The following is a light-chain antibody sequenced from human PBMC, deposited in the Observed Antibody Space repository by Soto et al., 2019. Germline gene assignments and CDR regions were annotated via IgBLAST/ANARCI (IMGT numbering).Light chain of an antibody. CDR3: QHYNSYSEA. CDR2: KAS. Sequence: DFQRTQSPCTRSGGVGDRVTIGCGGSQTISSWLAWYQQKPGNAPKLLIYKASTLKSGVPSRFSGSGSGTEFTLTISRLQPDDFATYYCQHYNSYSEAFGQGTTVDIK. V-gene: IGKV1-5*03. J-gene: IGKJ1*01. CDR1: QTISSW.